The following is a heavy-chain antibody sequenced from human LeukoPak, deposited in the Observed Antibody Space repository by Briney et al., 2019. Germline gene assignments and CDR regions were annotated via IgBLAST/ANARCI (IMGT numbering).Heavy chain of an antibody. V-gene: IGHV4-31*03. CDR3: ARATLKLGIDY. J-gene: IGHJ4*02. CDR1: GGPISSGGYY. Sequence: SETLSLTCTVSGGPISSGGYYWSWSRQHPGKGLEWIGYIFYGGSTYYNPSLKSRVTISVDTSTNQFSLNLSSVTAADTAVYYCARATLKLGIDYWGQGTLVTVSS. D-gene: IGHD7-27*01. CDR2: IFYGGST.